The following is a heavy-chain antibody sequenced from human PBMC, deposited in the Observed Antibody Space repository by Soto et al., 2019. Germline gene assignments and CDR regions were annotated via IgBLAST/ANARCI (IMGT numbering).Heavy chain of an antibody. CDR3: AKEDSGPPAGVDV. CDR2: ISYDGSNK. J-gene: IGHJ6*02. D-gene: IGHD5-12*01. Sequence: GGSLRLSCAASGFTFSSYGMHWVRQAPGKGLEWVAVISYDGSNKYYADSVKGRFTISRDNSKNTLYLQMNSLRAEDTAVYYCAKEDSGPPAGVDVWGQGTTVTVSS. V-gene: IGHV3-30*18. CDR1: GFTFSSYG.